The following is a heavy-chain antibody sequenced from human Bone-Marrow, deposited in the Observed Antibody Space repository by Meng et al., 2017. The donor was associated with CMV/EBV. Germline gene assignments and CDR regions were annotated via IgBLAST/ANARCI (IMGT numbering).Heavy chain of an antibody. Sequence: SGFTFSSYSMNWVRQAPGKGLEWVSSIGSSSSYIYYANSVKGRFTISRDNAKNSLYLQMNSLRAEDTAVYYCARDGTDYDFWSGYLDYWGQGTLVTVSS. D-gene: IGHD3-3*01. CDR3: ARDGTDYDFWSGYLDY. V-gene: IGHV3-21*01. CDR2: IGSSSSYI. CDR1: GFTFSSYS. J-gene: IGHJ4*02.